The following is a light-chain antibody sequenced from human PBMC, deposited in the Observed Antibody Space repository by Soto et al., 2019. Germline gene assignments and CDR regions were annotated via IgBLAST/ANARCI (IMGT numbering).Light chain of an antibody. J-gene: IGLJ2*01. CDR2: EVD. CDR3: NSYTSTSSLV. V-gene: IGLV2-14*01. Sequence: QSALTQPASVSGSPGQSITISCTGTSSDVGAYNYVSWYQQHPGKAPKLMIYEVDNRPSGVSNRFSGSKSGNTASLTISGLQTEDEADYYCNSYTSTSSLVFGGGTKVTVL. CDR1: SSDVGAYNY.